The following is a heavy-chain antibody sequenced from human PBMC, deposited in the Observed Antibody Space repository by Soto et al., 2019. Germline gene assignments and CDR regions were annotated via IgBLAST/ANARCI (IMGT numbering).Heavy chain of an antibody. CDR2: ISTYNGNT. D-gene: IGHD3-22*01. J-gene: IGHJ4*02. Sequence: ASVKVSCKASGYTFTSYAISWVRQAPGQGLEWMGWISTYNGNTNYAQNLQGRVAMTTDTSTSTAYLELRSLRSDDTAVYYCARDPTDHYYDTSGYDLYFDYWGQGTLVTVSS. CDR3: ARDPTDHYYDTSGYDLYFDY. V-gene: IGHV1-18*01. CDR1: GYTFTSYA.